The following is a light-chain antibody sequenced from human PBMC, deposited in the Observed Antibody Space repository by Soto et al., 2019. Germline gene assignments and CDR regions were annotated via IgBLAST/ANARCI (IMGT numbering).Light chain of an antibody. CDR2: GVS. Sequence: QSALTQPASVSASPGQSITISCTGTRNDVGLYNYVSWYQHHPGNAPKLILYGVSDRPSGVSNRFSCSKSGNTASLTISGLQAEDEADYYCTSYTTTTLEIFGTGTKVTVL. CDR1: RNDVGLYNY. V-gene: IGLV2-14*01. J-gene: IGLJ1*01. CDR3: TSYTTTTLEI.